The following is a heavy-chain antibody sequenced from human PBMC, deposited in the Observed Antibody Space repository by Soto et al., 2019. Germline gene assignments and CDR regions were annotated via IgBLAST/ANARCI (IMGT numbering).Heavy chain of an antibody. CDR1: GGTFSSYT. V-gene: IGHV1-69*02. CDR2: IIPILGIA. Sequence: QVQLVQSGAEVKKPGSSVKVSCKASGGTFSSYTISWVRQAPGQGLEWMGRIIPILGIANYAQKCQGRVTITADKSTSTAYMELSSLRSEDTAVYYCARADYYGDYEFDYWGQGTLVTVSS. CDR3: ARADYYGDYEFDY. D-gene: IGHD4-17*01. J-gene: IGHJ4*02.